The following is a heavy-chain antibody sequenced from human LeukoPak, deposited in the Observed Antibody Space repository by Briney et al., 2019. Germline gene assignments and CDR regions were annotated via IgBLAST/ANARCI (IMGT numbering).Heavy chain of an antibody. V-gene: IGHV4-59*01. CDR2: IYYSGST. D-gene: IGHD1-26*01. CDR3: ARRSVVGATISFDY. J-gene: IGHJ4*02. CDR1: GASISSYY. Sequence: SETLSLTCTLSGASISSYYWTWIRQPPGKGLEWIGYIYYSGSTNYNPSLKSRVTISVDTSKNQFSLKLSSVTAADTAVYYCARRSVVGATISFDYWGQGTLVTVSS.